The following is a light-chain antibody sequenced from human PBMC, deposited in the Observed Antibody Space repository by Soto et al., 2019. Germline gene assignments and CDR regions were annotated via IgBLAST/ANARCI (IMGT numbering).Light chain of an antibody. CDR1: SSDVGGYNY. J-gene: IGLJ1*01. CDR2: EVS. V-gene: IGLV2-8*01. CDR3: SSYAGSNRV. Sequence: QSALTQPPSASGSPGQSVTISCTGTSSDVGGYNYVSWYQQHPGKAPKLMIYEVSKRPSGVPDRFSCSKSGNTASLTVSGLQAEDEADYYCSSYAGSNRVFGTGTKVTVL.